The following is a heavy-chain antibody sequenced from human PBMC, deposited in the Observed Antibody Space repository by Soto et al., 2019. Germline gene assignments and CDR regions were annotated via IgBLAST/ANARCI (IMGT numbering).Heavy chain of an antibody. CDR3: AKSSPWIHLSVGYYYCMDV. V-gene: IGHV1-69*13. J-gene: IGHJ6*02. CDR1: GGNFSSYA. Sequence: SVKVSCKASGGNFSSYAISWVRQAPGQGLEWMGGIIPIFGTANYAQKFQGRVTITADESTSTAYMELSSLRSEETAVYYCAKSSPWIHLSVGYYYCMDVWGQGTTVTVSS. CDR2: IIPIFGTA. D-gene: IGHD5-18*01.